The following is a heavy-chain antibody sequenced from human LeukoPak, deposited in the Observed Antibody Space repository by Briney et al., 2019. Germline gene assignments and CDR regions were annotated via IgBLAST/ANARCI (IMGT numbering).Heavy chain of an antibody. Sequence: ASVKLSCKASGYTFTSYDINWVRQATGQGLEWMGWMNPNSGNTGYAQKLQGRVTMTRNTSISTAYMELSSLRSEDTAVYYCARGGRAIKQQLEGNWFDPWGQGTLVTVSS. D-gene: IGHD6-13*01. V-gene: IGHV1-8*01. CDR1: GYTFTSYD. CDR3: ARGGRAIKQQLEGNWFDP. CDR2: MNPNSGNT. J-gene: IGHJ5*02.